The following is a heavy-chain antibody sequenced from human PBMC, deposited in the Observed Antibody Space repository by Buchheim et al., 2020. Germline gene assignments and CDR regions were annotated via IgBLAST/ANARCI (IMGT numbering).Heavy chain of an antibody. V-gene: IGHV4-59*01. CDR2: IYYSGSP. Sequence: QVQLQESGPGLVKPSETLSLTCTVSGGSISTYYWSWIRQPPGKGLEWIGYIYYSGSPNYNPSLKSRVTISVDTSKNQFSLKLSSVTAADTAVYYCARVVISSSPACFDCWGQGTL. J-gene: IGHJ4*02. CDR1: GGSISTYY. CDR3: ARVVISSSPACFDC. D-gene: IGHD6-6*01.